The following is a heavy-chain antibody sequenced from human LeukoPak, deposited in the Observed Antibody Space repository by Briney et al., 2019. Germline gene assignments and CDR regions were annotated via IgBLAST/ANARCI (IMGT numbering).Heavy chain of an antibody. V-gene: IGHV3-48*04. D-gene: IGHD1-26*01. CDR1: GFDFSRIT. CDR3: ARARVLGGGENFDY. CDR2: ISSRTGTI. Sequence: GGSLRLSCAASGFDFSRITMNWVRQAPGKGLEWISYISSRTGTIYYADSVKGRFTVSRDDAKNSLCLQMNSLRAEDTAVYYCARARVLGGGENFDYWGQGTLVTVSS. J-gene: IGHJ4*02.